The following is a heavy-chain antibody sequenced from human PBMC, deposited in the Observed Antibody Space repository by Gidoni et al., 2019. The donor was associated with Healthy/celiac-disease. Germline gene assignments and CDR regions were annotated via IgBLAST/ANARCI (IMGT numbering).Heavy chain of an antibody. CDR2: INPSGGST. D-gene: IGHD2-15*01. J-gene: IGHJ3*02. Sequence: QVQLVQSGAEVKKPGASVKVSCKASGYTFTSYYMHWVRQAPGQGLEWMGIINPSGGSTSYAQKFQGRVTMTRDTSTSTVYMELSSLRSEDTSVYYCAREPGYCSGGSCYSAFDIWGQGTMVTVSS. V-gene: IGHV1-46*01. CDR1: GYTFTSYY. CDR3: AREPGYCSGGSCYSAFDI.